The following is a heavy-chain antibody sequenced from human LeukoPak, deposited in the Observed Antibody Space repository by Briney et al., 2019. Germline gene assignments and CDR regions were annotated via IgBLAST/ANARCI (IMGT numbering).Heavy chain of an antibody. J-gene: IGHJ4*02. Sequence: GGSLRLSCAASGFTFNTYSMNWARQAPGKGLEWVSSIDSSGGYMFYTDSVKGRFIISRDNAKDSLYLQMNNLRAEDAAVYYCLRGDRRDYWGQGTLVTVSS. V-gene: IGHV3-21*06. CDR1: GFTFNTYS. CDR2: IDSSGGYM. CDR3: LRGDRRDY.